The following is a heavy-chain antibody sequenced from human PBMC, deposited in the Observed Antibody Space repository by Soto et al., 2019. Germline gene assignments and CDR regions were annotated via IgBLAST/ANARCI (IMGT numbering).Heavy chain of an antibody. D-gene: IGHD2-15*01. CDR2: IYKSATT. Sequence: SETLSLTCSVSGDSISTVDYFWAWTRQPPGQALEYIGYIYKSATTYYNPSSEGRVAISLDTSKSHFSLNVTSVTAADTAVYFCARGRYCLTGRCFPNWFDSWGQGTLVTVSS. CDR1: GDSISTVDYF. CDR3: ARGRYCLTGRCFPNWFDS. J-gene: IGHJ5*01. V-gene: IGHV4-30-4*01.